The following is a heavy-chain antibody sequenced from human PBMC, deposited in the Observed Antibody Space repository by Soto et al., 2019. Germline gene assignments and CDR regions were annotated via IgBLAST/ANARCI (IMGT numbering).Heavy chain of an antibody. V-gene: IGHV4-30-2*01. CDR3: AVSGKAGMDV. CDR2: INKSGNS. J-gene: IGHJ6*02. D-gene: IGHD3-10*01. Sequence: QLQLQESGSRLVKPSHTLSLTCAVSGGSISRGGFPWSWIRQPPGKGLERIGYINKSGNSYYNPSLASRVTMSRDRSKTHFSLNLTSMTAADTAVYYCAVSGKAGMDVWGQGTKVTVSS. CDR1: GGSISRGGFP.